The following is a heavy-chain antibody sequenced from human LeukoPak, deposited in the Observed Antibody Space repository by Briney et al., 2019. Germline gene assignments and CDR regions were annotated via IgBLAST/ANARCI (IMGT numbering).Heavy chain of an antibody. CDR1: GYTFTGYY. D-gene: IGHD7-27*01. Sequence: ASVKVSCKASGYTFTGYYMHWVRQAPGQGLEWMGWINPNSGGTNYAQKFQGRVTMTRDTSISTAYMELSRLRSDDTAVYYCARLNWGSRWFDPWGQGTLVTVSS. V-gene: IGHV1-2*02. J-gene: IGHJ5*02. CDR2: INPNSGGT. CDR3: ARLNWGSRWFDP.